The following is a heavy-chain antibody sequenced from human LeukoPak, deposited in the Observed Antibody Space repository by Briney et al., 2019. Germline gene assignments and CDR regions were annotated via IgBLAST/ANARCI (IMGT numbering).Heavy chain of an antibody. J-gene: IGHJ4*02. CDR3: ARGLRGGPSGGGLDY. CDR2: IDASDSYT. Sequence: GESLKISCKGSGYSFTTYWITWVRQMPGKGLEWMGRIDASDSYTNYSPSFQGHVTISADKSINTAYLQWSSLKASDTAMYYCARGLRGGPSGGGLDYWGQGTLVTASS. V-gene: IGHV5-10-1*01. D-gene: IGHD2-15*01. CDR1: GYSFTTYW.